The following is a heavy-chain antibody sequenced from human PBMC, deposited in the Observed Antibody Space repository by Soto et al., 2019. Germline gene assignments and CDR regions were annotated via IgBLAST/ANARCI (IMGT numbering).Heavy chain of an antibody. J-gene: IGHJ4*02. V-gene: IGHV4-30-2*01. CDR1: GASISSGGYS. CDR2: IYHSGIT. Sequence: SETLSLTCVVSGASISSGGYSWSWIRQPPGKGLEWIGYIYHSGITYYNPSLRSRVTISVDTSKNQFSLKLSSVTAADTAVYYCARVFSGSYSDYWGQGTLVTVSS. CDR3: ARVFSGSYSDY. D-gene: IGHD1-26*01.